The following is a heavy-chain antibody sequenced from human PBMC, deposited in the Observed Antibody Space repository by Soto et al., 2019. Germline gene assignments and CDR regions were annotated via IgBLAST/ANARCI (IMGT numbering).Heavy chain of an antibody. J-gene: IGHJ4*02. D-gene: IGHD6-13*01. CDR1: GVSISSGDNF. CDR3: ARGFGSSSWDY. V-gene: IGHV4-31*02. Sequence: LSLPCSVSGVSISSGDNFWSWIRQYPGKGLEWIGFIYHSGSTYYNPSLKSRVTISVDTSKKQFSLNLSSVTAADTAVYYCARGFGSSSWDYWGQGTPVTVSS. CDR2: IYHSGST.